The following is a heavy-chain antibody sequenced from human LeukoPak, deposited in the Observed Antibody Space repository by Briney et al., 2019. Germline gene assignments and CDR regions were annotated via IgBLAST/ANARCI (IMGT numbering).Heavy chain of an antibody. Sequence: GGSLRLSCAASGFTFSSYAMSWVRQAPGKGLEWVSAISGSGGSTYYADSVKGRFTISRDNSKNTLYLQMNSLRAEDTAVYYCAKTTGRYYDSSEDYWGQGTLVTVSS. CDR3: AKTTGRYYDSSEDY. J-gene: IGHJ4*02. V-gene: IGHV3-23*01. CDR2: ISGSGGST. D-gene: IGHD3-22*01. CDR1: GFTFSSYA.